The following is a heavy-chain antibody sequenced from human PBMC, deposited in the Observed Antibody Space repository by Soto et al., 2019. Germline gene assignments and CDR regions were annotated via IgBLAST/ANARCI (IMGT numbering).Heavy chain of an antibody. Sequence: QVQLQESGPGLVKPSETLSLTCTVSGGSISSYYWSWIRQPPGKGLEWIGYIYYSGSTNYNPSLKSRVTISVDTSKNQFSLKLSSVTAADTAVYYCARGSSPTIVGTTEHWGQGTLVTVSS. CDR2: IYYSGST. D-gene: IGHD3-22*01. V-gene: IGHV4-59*08. CDR1: GGSISSYY. CDR3: ARGSSPTIVGTTEH. J-gene: IGHJ1*01.